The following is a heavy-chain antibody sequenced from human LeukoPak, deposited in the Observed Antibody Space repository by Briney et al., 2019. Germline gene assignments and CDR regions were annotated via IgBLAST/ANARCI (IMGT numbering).Heavy chain of an antibody. D-gene: IGHD6-13*01. CDR3: AKGGPGGDSSSWYYFDY. Sequence: GGSLRLSCAASGFTFSSYSMNWVRQAPGKGLEWVSAISGSGGSTYYADSVKGRFTISRDNSKNTLYLQMNSLRAEDTAVYYCAKGGPGGDSSSWYYFDYWGQGTLVTVSS. CDR2: ISGSGGST. V-gene: IGHV3-23*01. J-gene: IGHJ4*02. CDR1: GFTFSSYS.